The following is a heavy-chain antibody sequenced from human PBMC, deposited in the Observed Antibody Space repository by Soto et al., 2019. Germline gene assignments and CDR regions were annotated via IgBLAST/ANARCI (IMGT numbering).Heavy chain of an antibody. CDR1: GSTFTSNG. Sequence: QVHLVQSGPEMKKPGASVRVSCKVSGSTFTSNGIGWVRQAPGQGLEWMGWISTYNENMDTAPQLHGRLTMTTDTSTTTAYMELKNLKFDDTALYYCAYVGGYSTGDYSFDLWGQGTPVTVSS. V-gene: IGHV1-18*04. D-gene: IGHD5-18*01. J-gene: IGHJ4*02. CDR3: AYVGGYSTGDYSFDL. CDR2: ISTYNENM.